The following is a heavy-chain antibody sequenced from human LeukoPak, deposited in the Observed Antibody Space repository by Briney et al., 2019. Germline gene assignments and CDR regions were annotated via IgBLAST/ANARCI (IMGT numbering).Heavy chain of an antibody. V-gene: IGHV3-7*01. CDR3: ARDLKYYDFWSGSEFDY. J-gene: IGHJ4*02. CDR2: IKQDGSEK. Sequence: GGSLRLSCAASGFTFSSYWMSWVRQAPGKGLEWVANIKQDGSEKYYVDSVKGRFTISRDNAKNSLYLQMNSLRAEDTAVYYCARDLKYYDFWSGSEFDYWGQGTLVTVSS. D-gene: IGHD3-3*01. CDR1: GFTFSSYW.